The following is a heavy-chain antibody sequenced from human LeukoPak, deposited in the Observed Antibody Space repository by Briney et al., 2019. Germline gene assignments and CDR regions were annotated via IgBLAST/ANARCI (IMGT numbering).Heavy chain of an antibody. D-gene: IGHD2-15*01. J-gene: IGHJ6*03. CDR1: GYSISSGYF. CDR3: ARVFAASYYYYMDV. CDR2: IFHRGDT. Sequence: SETLSLTCAVSGYSISSGYFWGWIRQPPGKGLEWIASIFHRGDTHYNPSLKSRVTISVDTSKNQFSLKLSSVTAADTAVYYCARVFAASYYYYMDVWGKGTTVTVSS. V-gene: IGHV4-38-2*01.